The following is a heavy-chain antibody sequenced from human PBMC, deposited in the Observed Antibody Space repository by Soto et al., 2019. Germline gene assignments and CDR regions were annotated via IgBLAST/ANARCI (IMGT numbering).Heavy chain of an antibody. V-gene: IGHV3-7*01. CDR2: ISGGASDK. J-gene: IGHJ4*02. Sequence: EVQLVESGGRLVQPGGSLRLSCAASGFMFSAYWMSWVRQDPGKGLEWVATISGGASDKFYVDSVKGRFTISRDDSKNTLYLQMNSLRDEDTAVYYCVREHWHRFDSWGQGTLVTVYS. CDR3: VREHWHRFDS. CDR1: GFMFSAYW.